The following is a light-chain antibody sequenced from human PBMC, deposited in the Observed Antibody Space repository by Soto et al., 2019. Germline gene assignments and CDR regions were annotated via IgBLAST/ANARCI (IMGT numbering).Light chain of an antibody. Sequence: EIVLTQSPGTLSLSPGERGTLACRTRPSVSSSYVGWYQQKPGQAPRLLIYGASSRATGIPDRFSGSGSGTDFTLTISRLEPEDFAGYYCQQYGSFLVTFGQGTRRDIK. J-gene: IGKJ5*01. CDR2: GAS. CDR1: PSVSSSY. CDR3: QQYGSFLVT. V-gene: IGKV3-20*01.